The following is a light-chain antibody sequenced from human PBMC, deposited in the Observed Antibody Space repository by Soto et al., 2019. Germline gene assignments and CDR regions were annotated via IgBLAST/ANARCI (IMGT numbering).Light chain of an antibody. CDR3: QQYGRSPWT. V-gene: IGKV3-20*01. J-gene: IGKJ1*01. CDR2: GAS. Sequence: IVMTQSPATLSVSPGERATLSCRASQSVISTYLAWYQQKPGQAPGLLIYGASSRATGIPDRFSGSGSGTDFTLTISRLEPEDFAVYYCQQYGRSPWTFGQGTKVDIK. CDR1: QSVISTY.